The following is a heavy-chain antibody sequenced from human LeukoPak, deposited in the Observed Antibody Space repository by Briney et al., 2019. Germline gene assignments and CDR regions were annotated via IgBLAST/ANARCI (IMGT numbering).Heavy chain of an antibody. J-gene: IGHJ3*02. CDR1: GFTFSSYG. CDR3: AKDLVATTWGAAFDI. V-gene: IGHV3-30*18. CDR2: ISYDGGNK. Sequence: GGSLRLSCAASGFTFSSYGMHWVRQAPGRGLEWVAVISYDGGNKYYADSVKGRFTISRDNSKNTLYLQMNSLRAEDTAVYYCAKDLVATTWGAAFDIWGQGTMVTVSS. D-gene: IGHD5-12*01.